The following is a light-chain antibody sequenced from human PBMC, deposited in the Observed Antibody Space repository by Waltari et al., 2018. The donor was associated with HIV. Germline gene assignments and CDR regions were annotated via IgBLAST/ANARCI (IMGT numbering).Light chain of an antibody. CDR1: RSNIGNQY. Sequence: QSVLTQPPSVSAAPGQKVTISCSGSRSNIGNQYVSWYQQLPGTAPKLLIYDTNKRPSGIADRFSGSKSGTSATLGITGLQTGDEADYYCGTWDSSLNSWEFGGGTKVTVL. CDR2: DTN. CDR3: GTWDSSLNSWE. V-gene: IGLV1-51*01. J-gene: IGLJ3*02.